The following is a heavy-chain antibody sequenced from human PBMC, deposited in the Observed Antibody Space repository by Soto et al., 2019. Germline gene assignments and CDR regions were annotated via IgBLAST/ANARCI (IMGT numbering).Heavy chain of an antibody. D-gene: IGHD6-19*01. V-gene: IGHV3-30-3*01. CDR1: GFTFSSYA. CDR2: ISYDGSNK. Sequence: QVQLVESGGGVVQPGRSLRLSCAASGFTFSSYAMHWVRQAPGKGLEWVAVISYDGSNKYYADSVKGRFTISRDNSKNTLYLQRNSLRAEDTAVYYCARGGTGKRIAVAGGVCYSWGQGTLVTVSS. J-gene: IGHJ4*02. CDR3: ARGGTGKRIAVAGGVCYS.